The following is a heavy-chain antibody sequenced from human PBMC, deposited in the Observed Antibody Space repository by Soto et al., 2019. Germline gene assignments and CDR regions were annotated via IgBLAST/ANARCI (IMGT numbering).Heavy chain of an antibody. CDR2: ISPGSRYP. V-gene: IGHV3-21*05. Sequence: PGGSLRLSCATSGFTFTTHAMSWVRQAPGKGLEWLSYISPGSRYPAYADSVKGRFTISRDNAKRSLYLQMMSLTAEDTAIYYCVRGGGGGLFDPWGQGTMVTVSS. J-gene: IGHJ5*02. D-gene: IGHD2-15*01. CDR1: GFTFTTHA. CDR3: VRGGGGGLFDP.